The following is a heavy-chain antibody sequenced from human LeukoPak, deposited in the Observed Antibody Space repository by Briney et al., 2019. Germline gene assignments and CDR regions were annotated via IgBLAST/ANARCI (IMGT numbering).Heavy chain of an antibody. CDR3: ARHLGYSSSWYYFDY. V-gene: IGHV4-4*09. Sequence: PSETLSLTCTVSGGSISRYYWSWIRHPPGRGLECIGYTYTSESTNYNPSPKSRVTISVDTSKNQFSLKLSSVTAADTAVYYCARHLGYSSSWYYFDYWGQGTLVTVSS. J-gene: IGHJ4*02. CDR2: TYTSEST. D-gene: IGHD6-13*01. CDR1: GGSISRYY.